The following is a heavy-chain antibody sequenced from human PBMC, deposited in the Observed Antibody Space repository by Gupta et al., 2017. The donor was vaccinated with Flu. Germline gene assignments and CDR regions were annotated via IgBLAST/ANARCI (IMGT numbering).Heavy chain of an antibody. V-gene: IGHV3-15*01. CDR2: LKSHADGGTT. Sequence: EGQLVESGGGLVEPGGSLRLSCPASGFNFIDAYMHCVRQAPGKGLEWVGRLKSHADGGTTDYGPPVKGRFTISRDDSKNTLFLQMRSLQAEDTAMYFCTTDSSGGITFDIWGQGTMVTVSS. CDR3: TTDSSGGITFDI. J-gene: IGHJ3*02. CDR1: GFNFIDAY. D-gene: IGHD3-10*01.